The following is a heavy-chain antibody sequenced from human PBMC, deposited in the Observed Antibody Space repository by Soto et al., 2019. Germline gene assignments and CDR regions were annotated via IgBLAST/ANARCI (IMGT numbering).Heavy chain of an antibody. CDR1: GGSISSGRHY. CDR2: IYNTGTT. CDR3: ARGSPANGMDV. V-gene: IGHV4-31*03. Sequence: QVQLQESGPGLVKPSQTLSLTCNVSGGSISSGRHYWTWIRQYPGKGLERIGYIYNTGTTYYNSSLKTRVIISLDASKNQISLELKSVTAADMAVYRCARGSPANGMDVWGQGTTVTVSS. J-gene: IGHJ6*02.